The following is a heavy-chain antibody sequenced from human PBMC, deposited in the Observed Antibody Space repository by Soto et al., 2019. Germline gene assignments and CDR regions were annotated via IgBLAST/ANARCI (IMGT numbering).Heavy chain of an antibody. V-gene: IGHV1-18*01. CDR3: ARYSPSNIVVVDMDV. D-gene: IGHD2-21*01. CDR1: GYTFTSYG. CDR2: ISAYNGNT. J-gene: IGHJ6*02. Sequence: GASVKVSCKASGYTFTSYGISWVRQAPGQGLEWMGWISAYNGNTNYAQKLQGRVTMTTDTSTSTAYMELRSLRSDDTAVYYCARYSPSNIVVVDMDVWGQGTTVTVSS.